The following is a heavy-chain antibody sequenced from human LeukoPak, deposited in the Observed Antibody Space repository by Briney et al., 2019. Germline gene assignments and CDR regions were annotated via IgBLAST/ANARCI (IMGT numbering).Heavy chain of an antibody. CDR2: ISSSSSYI. J-gene: IGHJ4*02. Sequence: GGSLRLSCAASGFTFSSYSMNWVRQAPGKGLEWVSSISSSSSYIYYADSVKGRFTISRDNAKNSPYLQMNSLRAEDTAVYHCARVGARKDYDYWGQGTLVTVSS. CDR1: GFTFSSYS. CDR3: ARVGARKDYDY. V-gene: IGHV3-21*01.